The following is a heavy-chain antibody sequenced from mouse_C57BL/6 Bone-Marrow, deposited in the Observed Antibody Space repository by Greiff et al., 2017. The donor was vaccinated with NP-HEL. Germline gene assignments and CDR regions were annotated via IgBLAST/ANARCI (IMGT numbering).Heavy chain of an antibody. V-gene: IGHV5-4*01. Sequence: EVQLVESGGGLVKPGGSLKLSCAASGFTFSSYAMSWVRQTPEKRLEWVATISDGGSYTYYPDNVKGRFTISRDNAKNNLYLQMSHLKSEDTAMYYCARDRKGIPYYFDYWGQGTTLTVSS. CDR1: GFTFSSYA. CDR2: ISDGGSYT. J-gene: IGHJ2*01. CDR3: ARDRKGIPYYFDY.